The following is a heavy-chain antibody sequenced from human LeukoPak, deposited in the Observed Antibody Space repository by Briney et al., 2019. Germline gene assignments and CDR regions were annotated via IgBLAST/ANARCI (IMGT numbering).Heavy chain of an antibody. J-gene: IGHJ3*02. CDR2: IYSGGST. CDR1: GFTVSSNY. D-gene: IGHD5-24*01. Sequence: SGGSLRLSCAASGFTVSSNYMSWVRQAPGKGLEWVSVIYSGGSTYYADSVKGRFTISRDNSKNTLYLQMNSLRAEDTAVYYCARDGLQDDYDAFDIWGQGTMVTVSS. V-gene: IGHV3-66*02. CDR3: ARDGLQDDYDAFDI.